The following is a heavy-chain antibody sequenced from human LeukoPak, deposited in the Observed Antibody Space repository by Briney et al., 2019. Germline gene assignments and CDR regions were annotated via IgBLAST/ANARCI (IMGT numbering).Heavy chain of an antibody. CDR1: GFTFTSSA. V-gene: IGHV1-58*01. Sequence: SVKVSCKASGFTFTSSAVQWVRQARGQRLEWIGWIVVGSGNANYAQKFQERVTITRDMSTSTAYMELSSLRSEDTAVYYCAADDYYDSSGYYDFDYWGQGTLVTVYS. CDR3: AADDYYDSSGYYDFDY. D-gene: IGHD3-22*01. CDR2: IVVGSGNA. J-gene: IGHJ4*02.